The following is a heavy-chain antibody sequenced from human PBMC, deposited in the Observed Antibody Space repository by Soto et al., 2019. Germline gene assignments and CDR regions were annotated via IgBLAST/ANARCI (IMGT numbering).Heavy chain of an antibody. Sequence: SETLSLTCTVSGGSISSSSYFWGWIRQPPGKGLEWIGSIYCSGSTYYNPSLKSRVTVSVDTSKNQFSLKLSSVTAADTAVYYCARHPRDFWFEPWGSGTLVTVSS. V-gene: IGHV4-39*01. CDR3: ARHPRDFWFEP. CDR2: IYCSGST. J-gene: IGHJ5*02. D-gene: IGHD2-21*02. CDR1: GGSISSSSYF.